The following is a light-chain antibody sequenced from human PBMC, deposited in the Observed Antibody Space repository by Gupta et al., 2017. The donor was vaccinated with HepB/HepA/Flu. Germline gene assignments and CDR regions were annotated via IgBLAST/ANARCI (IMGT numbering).Light chain of an antibody. Sequence: PGESVTLSCRASQSVSSSYLTWYQQKPGQAPRLLIYGASTRATSIPARFSGSGSGTDFTLTISSLQPEDFAVYYCQQDYNLPTFGQGTKVEIK. V-gene: IGKV3-7*04. CDR1: QSVSSSY. CDR2: GAS. J-gene: IGKJ1*01. CDR3: QQDYNLPT.